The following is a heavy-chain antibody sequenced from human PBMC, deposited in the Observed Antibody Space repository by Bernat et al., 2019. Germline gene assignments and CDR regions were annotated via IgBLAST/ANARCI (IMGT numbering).Heavy chain of an antibody. J-gene: IGHJ6*02. V-gene: IGHV3-30*18. Sequence: QVQLVESGGGVVQPGTSLRLSCAASGFTFSSYGMHWVRQAPGKGLEWVAVISYDGSNKYYADSVKGRFTISRDNSKNTLYLQMNSLRAEDTAVYYCAKVVVPAAKYYYYYGMDVWGQGTTVTVSS. CDR2: ISYDGSNK. CDR1: GFTFSSYG. D-gene: IGHD2-2*01. CDR3: AKVVVPAAKYYYYYGMDV.